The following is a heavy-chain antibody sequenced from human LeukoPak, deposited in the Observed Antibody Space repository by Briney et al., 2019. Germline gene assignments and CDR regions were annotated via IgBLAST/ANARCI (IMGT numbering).Heavy chain of an antibody. CDR1: GGSISSGDYY. Sequence: PSETLSLTCTVSGGSISSGDYYWSWIRQPPGKGLEWIGYIYYSGSTYYNPSLKSRVTISVDTSKNQFSLELSSVTAADTAVYYCARDYGDYVPYYYGMDVWGQGTTVTVSS. CDR3: ARDYGDYVPYYYGMDV. J-gene: IGHJ6*02. D-gene: IGHD4-17*01. V-gene: IGHV4-30-4*01. CDR2: IYYSGST.